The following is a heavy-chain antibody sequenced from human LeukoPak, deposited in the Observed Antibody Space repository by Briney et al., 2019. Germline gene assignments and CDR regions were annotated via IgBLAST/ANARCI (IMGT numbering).Heavy chain of an antibody. CDR1: GFTFTTDA. Sequence: GSLRLSCAAFGFTFTTDAIRWDRQAPGKGLEWVSAISPGGGSTYYADSVKGRFTISRDNFKNTLYLEMNSLQGEDTAMYCCSKGPLTREYWRQGTLVTVSS. V-gene: IGHV3-23*01. CDR2: ISPGGGST. J-gene: IGHJ4*02. CDR3: SKGPLTREY. D-gene: IGHD3-9*01.